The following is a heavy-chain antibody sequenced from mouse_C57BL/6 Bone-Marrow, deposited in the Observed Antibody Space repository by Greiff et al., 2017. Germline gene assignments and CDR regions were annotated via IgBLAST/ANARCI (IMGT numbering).Heavy chain of an antibody. CDR1: GFTFSDYG. CDR2: ISSGSSTI. J-gene: IGHJ2*01. Sequence: EVMLVESGGGLVKPGGSLKLSCAASGFTFSDYGMHWVRQAPEKGLEWVAYISSGSSTIYYADTVKGRFTISRDNAKNTLFLRMTSLRSEDTAMYYCARGGDYGKKDYFDYWGQGTTLTVSS. V-gene: IGHV5-17*01. D-gene: IGHD2-1*01. CDR3: ARGGDYGKKDYFDY.